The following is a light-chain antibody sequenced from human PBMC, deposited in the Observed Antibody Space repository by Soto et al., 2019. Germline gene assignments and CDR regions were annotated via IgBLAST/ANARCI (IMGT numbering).Light chain of an antibody. CDR3: SSYTGTKSLV. CDR1: SSNIGAGYD. V-gene: IGLV1-40*01. J-gene: IGLJ1*01. CDR2: GNS. Sequence: QSVLTQPPSVSGAPGQRVTISCTGSSSNIGAGYDVHWYQQLPGTAPKLLIYGNSNRPSGVPDRFSGSKSGNTASLTVSALQAEDEADYYCSSYTGTKSLVFGTGTNVTVL.